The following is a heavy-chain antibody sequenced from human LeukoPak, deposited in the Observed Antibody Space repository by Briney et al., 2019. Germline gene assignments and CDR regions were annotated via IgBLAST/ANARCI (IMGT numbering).Heavy chain of an antibody. J-gene: IGHJ4*02. CDR1: GFTFSNYG. D-gene: IGHD3-22*01. CDR2: ISSDSTYI. Sequence: PGGSLRLSCAASGFTFSNYGMNWVRQAPGKGLEWISSISSDSTYIYYADSVKGRFTISRDNAKNSLYLQMNSLRAEDTAVYYCARGFDSRFFDYWGQGTLVTVSS. CDR3: ARGFDSRFFDY. V-gene: IGHV3-21*01.